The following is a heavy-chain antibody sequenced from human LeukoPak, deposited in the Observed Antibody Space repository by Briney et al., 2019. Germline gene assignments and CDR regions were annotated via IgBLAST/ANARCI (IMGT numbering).Heavy chain of an antibody. CDR2: INPSDGGT. J-gene: IGHJ4*02. Sequence: ASVKVSCKASGYSFTNYYMHWVRQAPGQGLEWMGIINPSDGGTSYAQKLRGRVTMTRDTSTSTVYMDLRSLTSEDTAVYYCVREGQTTYYFGYWGQGTLVTVSS. V-gene: IGHV1-46*04. D-gene: IGHD1-14*01. CDR1: GYSFTNYY. CDR3: VREGQTTYYFGY.